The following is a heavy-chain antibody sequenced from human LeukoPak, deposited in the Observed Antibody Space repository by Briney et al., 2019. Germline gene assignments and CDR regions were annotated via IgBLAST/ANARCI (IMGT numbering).Heavy chain of an antibody. J-gene: IGHJ4*02. Sequence: GGSLRLSCAASGFTFSSYSMNWVRQAPGKGLEWVSAISSSGSGTYYPDSVKGRFTISRDNSKSTLYLQMNSLRVEDTAVYYCAKVVNSGYYYYFDYWGQGTLVTVSS. D-gene: IGHD3-22*01. CDR1: GFTFSSYS. CDR3: AKVVNSGYYYYFDY. CDR2: ISSSGSGT. V-gene: IGHV3-23*01.